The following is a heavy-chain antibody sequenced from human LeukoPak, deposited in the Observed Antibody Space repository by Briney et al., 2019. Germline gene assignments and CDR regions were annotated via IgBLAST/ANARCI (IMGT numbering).Heavy chain of an antibody. CDR3: ARRSEHSDGYRPTFDP. D-gene: IGHD3-22*01. CDR1: GYTFTKYA. J-gene: IGHJ5*02. Sequence: GASVKVSFKSSGYTFTKYAMNWVRQAPGQGPEWMGWITTNTGNPTYAQAFTGRFVFSLDTSVSTAYLQISSLKAEDTAVYYCARRSEHSDGYRPTFDPWGQGTLVTVSS. V-gene: IGHV7-4-1*02. CDR2: ITTNTGNP.